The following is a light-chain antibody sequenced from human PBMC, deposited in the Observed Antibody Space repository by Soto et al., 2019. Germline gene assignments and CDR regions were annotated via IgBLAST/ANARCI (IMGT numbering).Light chain of an antibody. Sequence: QSALTQPRSVSGSPGQSVTISCTGTSIDVGDSDFVSWYQQHPGKAPKLMIYVVTKRPSGVPDRFSGSKSGNTAPLTISGLQAEDEADFFCSSYTTTGTWVFGGGTK. CDR2: VVT. CDR1: SIDVGDSDF. CDR3: SSYTTTGTWV. V-gene: IGLV2-11*01. J-gene: IGLJ3*02.